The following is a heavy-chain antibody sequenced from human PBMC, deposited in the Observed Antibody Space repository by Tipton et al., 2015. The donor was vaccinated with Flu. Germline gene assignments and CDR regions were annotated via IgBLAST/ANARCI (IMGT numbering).Heavy chain of an antibody. J-gene: IGHJ4*02. CDR2: INTTGST. D-gene: IGHD1-26*01. Sequence: TLSLTCTVSGGSITRTNYYWSWMRQPAGEGLEWIGRINTTGSTNYNPSLENRLTISIDTARNQVSLNVTTVTAADTARYYCARDGPSGRDTDWGQGSLVTVSS. CDR3: ARDGPSGRDTD. CDR1: GGSITRTNYY. V-gene: IGHV4-61*02.